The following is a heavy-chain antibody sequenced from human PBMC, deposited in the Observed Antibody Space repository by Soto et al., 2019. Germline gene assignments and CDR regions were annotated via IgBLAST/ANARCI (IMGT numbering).Heavy chain of an antibody. J-gene: IGHJ6*02. CDR2: ISYDGSNK. V-gene: IGHV3-30*18. D-gene: IGHD5-12*01. CDR1: GFTFSSYG. CDR3: AKELAAVATSWYYYGMDV. Sequence: GGSLRLSCAASGFTFSSYGMHWVRQAPGKGLEWVAVISYDGSNKYYADSVKGRFTISRDNSKNTLYLQMNSLRAEDTAVYYCAKELAAVATSWYYYGMDVWGQGTTVTVSS.